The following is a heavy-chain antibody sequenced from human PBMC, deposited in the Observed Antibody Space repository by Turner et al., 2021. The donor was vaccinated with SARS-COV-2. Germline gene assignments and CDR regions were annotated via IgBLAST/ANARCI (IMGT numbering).Heavy chain of an antibody. V-gene: IGHV3-7*03. D-gene: IGHD2-15*01. J-gene: IGHJ4*02. CDR3: VRAAPRNCASQTCSLFDS. Sequence: EVQLVESGGVLVQPGESLRLSCSASGFTFSTYSMAWVRQAPGMGLEWVATILYPGGDTYYVDSVNGRFTVSRDMNSLYLQMISLRAEDTAIYYCVRAAPRNCASQTCSLFDSWGQGTLVTVSS. CDR1: GFTFSTYS. CDR2: ILYPGGDT.